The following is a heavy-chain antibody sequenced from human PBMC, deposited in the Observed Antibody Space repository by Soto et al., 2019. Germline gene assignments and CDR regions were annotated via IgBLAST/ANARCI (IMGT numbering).Heavy chain of an antibody. CDR3: ARDYRRYCSGGSCYSYYYYGMDV. J-gene: IGHJ6*02. CDR2: IYYSGST. Sequence: SETLSLTCTVSGGSISSYYWSWIRQPPGKGLEWIGYIYYSGSTNYNPSLKSRVAISVDTSKNQFSLKLSSVTAADTAVYYCARDYRRYCSGGSCYSYYYYGMDVWGQGTTVTVSS. CDR1: GGSISSYY. V-gene: IGHV4-59*01. D-gene: IGHD2-15*01.